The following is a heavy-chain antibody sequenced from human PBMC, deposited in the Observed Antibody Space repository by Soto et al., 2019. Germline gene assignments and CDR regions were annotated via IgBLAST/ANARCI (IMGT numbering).Heavy chain of an antibody. CDR3: ARDDRGYSYDFEL. J-gene: IGHJ4*02. D-gene: IGHD5-18*01. CDR2: ISASGGTI. V-gene: IGHV3-48*02. CDR1: GFRFSDYS. Sequence: EEQLVESGGRLIQPGGSLRLSCAAYGFRFSDYSMHWVRQAPGKGLEWVSYISASGGTIYYSDSVKGRFTISRDDAKKSLFLQMNSLRDDDTAMYYCARDDRGYSYDFELWGQGTLVTVSS.